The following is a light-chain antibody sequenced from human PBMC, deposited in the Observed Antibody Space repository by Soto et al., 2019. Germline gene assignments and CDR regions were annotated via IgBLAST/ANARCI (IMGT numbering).Light chain of an antibody. CDR1: SSDVGGYNY. J-gene: IGLJ2*01. Sequence: QSVLTQPASVSGSPGQSITISCTGTSSDVGGYNYVSWYQQHPGKAPKLMIYDVSNRPSGVSNRFSGSKSGNTASLTISGLQAEDEADYYCSSYTSSRILLVLGGGTKLTVL. CDR3: SSYTSSRILLV. V-gene: IGLV2-14*01. CDR2: DVS.